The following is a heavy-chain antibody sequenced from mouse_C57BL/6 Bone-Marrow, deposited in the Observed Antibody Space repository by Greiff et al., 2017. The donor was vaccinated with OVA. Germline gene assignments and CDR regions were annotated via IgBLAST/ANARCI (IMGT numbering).Heavy chain of an antibody. V-gene: IGHV7-3*01. D-gene: IGHD1-1*01. CDR2: IRTKANGYTT. Sequence: EVKLVESGGGLVQPGGSLSLSCAASGFTFTDYYMSWVRQPPGQALEWLGFIRTKANGYTTEYSASVKGRFTISRDNSQSILSLQMTALRAEDSATYYCERDAPYYYGRSLDYFDDWGKGTTLTVSS. CDR1: GFTFTDYY. J-gene: IGHJ2*01. CDR3: ERDAPYYYGRSLDYFDD.